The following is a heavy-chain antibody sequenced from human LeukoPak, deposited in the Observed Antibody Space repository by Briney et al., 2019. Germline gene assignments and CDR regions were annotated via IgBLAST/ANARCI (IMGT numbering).Heavy chain of an antibody. V-gene: IGHV4-4*07. CDR1: GGSISSYY. Sequence: SETLSLTCTVSGGSISSYYWSWIRQPAGKGLEWIGRIYTSGSTNYNPSLKSRVTMSVDTSKNQFSLTLSSVTAADTAVYYCARDRHFAPSFDYWGQGTLVTVSS. CDR3: ARDRHFAPSFDY. J-gene: IGHJ4*02. D-gene: IGHD3-3*02. CDR2: IYTSGST.